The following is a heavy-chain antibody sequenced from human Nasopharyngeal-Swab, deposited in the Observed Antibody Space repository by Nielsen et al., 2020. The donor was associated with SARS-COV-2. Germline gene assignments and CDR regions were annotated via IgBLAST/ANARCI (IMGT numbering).Heavy chain of an antibody. CDR3: TALRSYYYDSTDPSGY. V-gene: IGHV3-15*01. D-gene: IGHD3-22*01. J-gene: IGHJ4*02. Sequence: WIRQPPGKGLEWVGRIKSKTDGGTTDYAAPVKGRFTISRDDSKDTLYLQMNSLKTEDTAVYYCTALRSYYYDSTDPSGYWGQGTLVTVFS. CDR2: IKSKTDGGTT.